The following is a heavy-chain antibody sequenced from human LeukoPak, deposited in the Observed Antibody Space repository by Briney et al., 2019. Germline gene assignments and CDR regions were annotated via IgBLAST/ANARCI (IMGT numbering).Heavy chain of an antibody. CDR1: GFTFSSYG. V-gene: IGHV3-30*02. Sequence: PGGSLRLSCAASGFTFSSYGMHWVRQAPGKGLEWVAFIRYDGSNKYYADSVKGRFTISRDNSKNTLYLQMNSLRAEDTAVYYCARGTTVVWKPPFDPWGQGTLVTVSS. D-gene: IGHD4-23*01. CDR2: IRYDGSNK. J-gene: IGHJ5*02. CDR3: ARGTTVVWKPPFDP.